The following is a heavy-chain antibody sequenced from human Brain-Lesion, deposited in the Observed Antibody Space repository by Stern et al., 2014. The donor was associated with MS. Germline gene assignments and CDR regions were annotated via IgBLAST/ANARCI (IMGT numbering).Heavy chain of an antibody. CDR1: GYTLTDLS. CDR3: ATDRDDFRSGYSAPTKGYGLDV. Sequence: QLVESGAELMKPGASVKVSCKVSGYTLTDLSMHWVRQAPRTGLEWMGGFDPEGGDTAYAQKFEGRVTMTEDTSKDTGYMELSSLGSEGTAVYFCATDRDDFRSGYSAPTKGYGLDVWGQGTTVTVTS. J-gene: IGHJ6*02. CDR2: FDPEGGDT. V-gene: IGHV1-24*01. D-gene: IGHD3-3*01.